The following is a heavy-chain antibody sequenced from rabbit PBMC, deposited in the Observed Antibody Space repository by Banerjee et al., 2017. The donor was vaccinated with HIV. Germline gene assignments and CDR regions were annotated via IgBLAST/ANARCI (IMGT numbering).Heavy chain of an antibody. Sequence: QQQLVEYGGDLVQPEGSLTLTCKASGLDFSSNYWICWVRQAPGKGLEWIGCIVTDSGSTYYASWAKGRFTISRTSSTTVTLQMTSLTAADTATYFCARDTDYHIALWGQGTLVTVS. D-gene: IGHD1-1*01. CDR1: GLDFSSNYW. CDR3: ARDTDYHIAL. CDR2: IVTDSGST. V-gene: IGHV1S45*01. J-gene: IGHJ3*01.